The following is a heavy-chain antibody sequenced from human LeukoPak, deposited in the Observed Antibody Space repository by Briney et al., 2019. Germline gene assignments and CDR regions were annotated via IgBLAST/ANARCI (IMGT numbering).Heavy chain of an antibody. V-gene: IGHV4-34*01. J-gene: IGHJ4*02. Sequence: KPSATLSLTCAVYGGSFSGYYWSWIRQPPGKGLEGIGEINHSGSTNYNPSLKSRVTISVDTSKNQFSLKLSSVTAADTAVYYCAARGIAAAPGNYWGQGTLVTVSS. CDR1: GGSFSGYY. CDR3: AARGIAAAPGNY. D-gene: IGHD6-13*01. CDR2: INHSGST.